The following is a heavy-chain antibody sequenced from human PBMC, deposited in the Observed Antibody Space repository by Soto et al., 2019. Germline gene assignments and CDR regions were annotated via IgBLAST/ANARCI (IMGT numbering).Heavy chain of an antibody. D-gene: IGHD5-12*01. CDR2: ISAYNGNT. V-gene: IGHV1-18*01. Sequence: ASVKVSCKASGYTFTSYGISWVRQAPGQGLEWMGWISAYNGNTNYAQKLQGRVTMTTDTSTSTAYMELRSLRSDDTAVYCCARLGLATIVDSSYFYMDAWGQGTTVTVSS. J-gene: IGHJ6*03. CDR1: GYTFTSYG. CDR3: ARLGLATIVDSSYFYMDA.